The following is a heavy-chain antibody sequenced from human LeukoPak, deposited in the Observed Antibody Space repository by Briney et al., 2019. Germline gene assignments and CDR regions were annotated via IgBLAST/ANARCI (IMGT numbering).Heavy chain of an antibody. CDR1: GGSISSGGYS. V-gene: IGHV4-31*03. Sequence: SSETLSLTCTVSGGSISSGGYSWSWIRQHPGKGLEWIGYIYYSGSTYYNPSLKSRVTISVDTSKNQFSLKLSSVTAADTAVYYCARVHYYDSSGYYLGNNWFDPWGQGTLVTVSS. CDR2: IYYSGST. J-gene: IGHJ5*02. CDR3: ARVHYYDSSGYYLGNNWFDP. D-gene: IGHD3-22*01.